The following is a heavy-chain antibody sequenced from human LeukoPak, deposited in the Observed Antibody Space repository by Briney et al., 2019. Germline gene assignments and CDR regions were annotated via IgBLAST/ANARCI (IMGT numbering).Heavy chain of an antibody. J-gene: IGHJ6*04. CDR1: GYSFTSYW. V-gene: IGHV5-10-1*01. CDR2: IAPSDSYT. Sequence: GESLQISCKGSGYSFTSYWISWVRQMPGKGLEWMGRIAPSDSYTNYSPSFQGHVTISADKSISTAYLQWSSLKASDTAMYYCARLVVRGVIEDYYGMDVWGKGTTVTASS. D-gene: IGHD3-10*01. CDR3: ARLVVRGVIEDYYGMDV.